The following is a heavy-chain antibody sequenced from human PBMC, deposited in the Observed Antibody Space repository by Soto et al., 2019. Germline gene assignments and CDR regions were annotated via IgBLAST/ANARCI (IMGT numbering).Heavy chain of an antibody. Sequence: PGGSLRLSCAASGFTFSSYAMHWVRQAPGKGLEWVAVISYDGSNKYYADSVKGRFTISRDNSKNTLYLQMNSLRAEDTAVYYCARDLYCYDSSGSEMDVWGQGTTVTVSS. CDR1: GFTFSSYA. V-gene: IGHV3-30-3*01. CDR3: ARDLYCYDSSGSEMDV. D-gene: IGHD3-22*01. J-gene: IGHJ6*02. CDR2: ISYDGSNK.